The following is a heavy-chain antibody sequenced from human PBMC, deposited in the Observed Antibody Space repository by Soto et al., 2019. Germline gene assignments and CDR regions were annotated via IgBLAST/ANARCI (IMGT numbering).Heavy chain of an antibody. J-gene: IGHJ3*02. Sequence: GGALRLSCAASGFSFSNHGMHWVRQAPGKGLEWVAVIWSDGSHKYYRDSVKGRFTISRDTAENTLFLQMDSLGADDTAVYYCAREGPISGTNPFDTWGHETRVTV. CDR2: IWSDGSHK. V-gene: IGHV3-33*01. D-gene: IGHD2-8*01. CDR1: GFSFSNHG. CDR3: AREGPISGTNPFDT.